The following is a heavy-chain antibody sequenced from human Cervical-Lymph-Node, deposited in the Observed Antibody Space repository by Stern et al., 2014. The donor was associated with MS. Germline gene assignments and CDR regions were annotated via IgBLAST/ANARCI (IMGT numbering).Heavy chain of an antibody. V-gene: IGHV1-2*02. CDR3: ARDRGSYSDY. CDR1: GYTFTAYF. J-gene: IGHJ4*02. CDR2: ISPKTGSA. D-gene: IGHD1-26*01. Sequence: DQLGESGAEVERPGASVKVSCKASGYTFTAYFLHWVRQAPRQELQWMGWISPKTGSATYAQKFQDRVTMTRDTSINTGYMEVSSLRSDDTAVYYCARDRGSYSDYWGQGTLVAVSS.